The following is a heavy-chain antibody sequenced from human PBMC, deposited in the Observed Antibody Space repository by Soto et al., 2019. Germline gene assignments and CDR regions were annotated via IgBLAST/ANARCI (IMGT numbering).Heavy chain of an antibody. D-gene: IGHD4-17*01. Sequence: PSETLSLTCSVSGGSVSAKTYYWSWIRQPPGKRLERIGYVYYSGTTNYNPSLKSRVTISVDLSNNRFSLRLSSVTSADTALYYCARTTAVTKTRRSRYVFDYWGQGTLVT. CDR3: ARTTAVTKTRRSRYVFDY. CDR2: VYYSGTT. CDR1: GGSVSAKTYY. V-gene: IGHV4-61*01. J-gene: IGHJ4*02.